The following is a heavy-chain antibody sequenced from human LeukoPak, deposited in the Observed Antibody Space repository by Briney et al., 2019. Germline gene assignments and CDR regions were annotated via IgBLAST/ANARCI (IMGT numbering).Heavy chain of an antibody. V-gene: IGHV4-59*04. D-gene: IGHD6-19*01. CDR3: ARTGLVSHWYFDL. CDR1: GGSISSYY. J-gene: IGHJ2*01. CDR2: ISYSGSS. Sequence: SETLSFTCTVSGGSISSYYWSWIRPPPGKGLEGIGMISYSGSSYYNPSLKSRVTISVDTSKNQFSLKLSSVTAADTAVYYCARTGLVSHWYFDLWGRGTLVTVSS.